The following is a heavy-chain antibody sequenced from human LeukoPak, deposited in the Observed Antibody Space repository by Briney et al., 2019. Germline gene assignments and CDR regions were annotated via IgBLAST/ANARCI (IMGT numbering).Heavy chain of an antibody. Sequence: GASVKVSCKASGYTFTGYYMHWVRQAPGQGLEWMGWINPNSGGTNYAQKFQGRVTMTRDTSISTAYMELRSLRSDDTAVYYCARAPGCSSTNCYDAFDIWGQGTMVTVSS. J-gene: IGHJ3*02. V-gene: IGHV1-2*02. CDR2: INPNSGGT. D-gene: IGHD2-2*01. CDR3: ARAPGCSSTNCYDAFDI. CDR1: GYTFTGYY.